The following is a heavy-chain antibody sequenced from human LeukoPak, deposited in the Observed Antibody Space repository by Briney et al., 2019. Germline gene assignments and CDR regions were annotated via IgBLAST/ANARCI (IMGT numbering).Heavy chain of an antibody. CDR2: IRSKAYGGIT. CDR3: TRADVDSSSWYRGGVIDY. V-gene: IGHV3-49*04. J-gene: IGHJ4*02. CDR1: GFTFGDYA. D-gene: IGHD6-13*01. Sequence: GGSLRLSCTASGFTFGDYAMSWVRQAPGKGLEWVGFIRSKAYGGITEYAASVKGRFTISRDDSKSIAYLQMNSLKTEDTAVYYCTRADVDSSSWYRGGVIDYWGQGTLVTVSS.